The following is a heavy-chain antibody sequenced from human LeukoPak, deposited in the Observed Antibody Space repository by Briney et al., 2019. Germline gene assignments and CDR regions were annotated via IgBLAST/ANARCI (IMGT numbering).Heavy chain of an antibody. CDR3: ARGWELLQIAFDI. V-gene: IGHV1-69*13. CDR1: GGTFSSYA. D-gene: IGHD1-26*01. J-gene: IGHJ3*02. Sequence: SVTVSCKASGGTFSSYAISWVRQAPGQGLEWMGGIIPIFGTANYAQKFQGRVTITADESTSTAYMELSSLRSEDTAVYYCARGWELLQIAFDIWGQGTMVTVSS. CDR2: IIPIFGTA.